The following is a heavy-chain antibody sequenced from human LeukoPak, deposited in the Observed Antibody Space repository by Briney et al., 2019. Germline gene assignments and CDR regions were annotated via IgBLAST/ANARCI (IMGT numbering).Heavy chain of an antibody. CDR1: GGSFSGYY. CDR2: INHSGST. V-gene: IGHV4-34*01. J-gene: IGHJ5*02. Sequence: NPSETLSLTCAVYGGSFSGYYWSWIRQPPGKGLEWIGEINHSGSTNYNPSLKSRVTISVDTSKNQFSLKLSSVTAADTAVYYCARGRYFNWFDPWGQGTLVTVSS. CDR3: ARGRYFNWFDP. D-gene: IGHD3-9*01.